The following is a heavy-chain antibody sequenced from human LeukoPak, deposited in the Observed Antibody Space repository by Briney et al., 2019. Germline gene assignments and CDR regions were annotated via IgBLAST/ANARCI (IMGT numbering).Heavy chain of an antibody. V-gene: IGHV3-66*01. CDR2: IESDGTT. J-gene: IGHJ4*02. CDR3: TKEFGAFDL. D-gene: IGHD3-10*01. Sequence: PGGSLRLSCAASGFTIRRNYIHWVRPAPGGGLEWVAHIESDGTTYYAEIVKGRFTVSKDNSRNTVFLQMNSLRVEDTAVYYCTKEFGAFDLWGQGTLLIVSS. CDR1: GFTIRRNY.